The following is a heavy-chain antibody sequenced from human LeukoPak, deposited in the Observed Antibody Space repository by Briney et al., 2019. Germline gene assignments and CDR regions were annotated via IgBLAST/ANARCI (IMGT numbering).Heavy chain of an antibody. CDR3: ARPIDFWSGYYFDY. CDR2: ISAYNGNT. Sequence: ASVKVSCKASGYTFTSYGIRWVRQAPGQGLEWMGWISAYNGNTNYAQKLRGRVTMTTDTSTSTAYMELRSLRSDDTAVYYCARPIDFWSGYYFDYWGQGTLVTVSS. D-gene: IGHD3-3*01. V-gene: IGHV1-18*01. CDR1: GYTFTSYG. J-gene: IGHJ4*02.